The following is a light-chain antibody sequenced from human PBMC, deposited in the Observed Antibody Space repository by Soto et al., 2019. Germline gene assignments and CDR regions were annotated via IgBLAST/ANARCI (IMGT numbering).Light chain of an antibody. Sequence: DIQMTQSPSSLSASVGDRVTITCRASQSSSNYLNWYQQKPGRAPKLLIYAASKLQSGVPSRFSGSGSGTDFTLTVSSLQPEDFATYYCQQSYRTPYTFGQGTKLEIK. CDR2: AAS. V-gene: IGKV1-39*01. CDR1: QSSSNY. J-gene: IGKJ2*01. CDR3: QQSYRTPYT.